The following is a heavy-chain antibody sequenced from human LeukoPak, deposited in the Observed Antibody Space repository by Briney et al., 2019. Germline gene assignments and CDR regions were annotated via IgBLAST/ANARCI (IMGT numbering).Heavy chain of an antibody. D-gene: IGHD5-24*01. V-gene: IGHV4-39*07. CDR1: GGSISSSSYY. Sequence: SSETLSLTCTVSGGSISSSSYYWGWIRQPPGKGLEWIGSIYYSGSTYYNPSLKSRVTMSVDTSKNQFSLKLSSVTAADSAVYYCMAENWFDPWGQGTLVTVSS. CDR3: MAENWFDP. CDR2: IYYSGST. J-gene: IGHJ5*02.